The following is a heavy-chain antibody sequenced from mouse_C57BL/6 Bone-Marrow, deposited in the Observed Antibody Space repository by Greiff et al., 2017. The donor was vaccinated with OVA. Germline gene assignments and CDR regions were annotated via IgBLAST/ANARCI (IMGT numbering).Heavy chain of an antibody. CDR3: ARLVAGAMDY. CDR2: IHPNSGST. J-gene: IGHJ4*01. CDR1: GYTFTSYW. V-gene: IGHV1-64*01. Sequence: QVQLQQPGAELVKPGASVKLSCTASGYTFTSYWMHWVQQRPGQGLEWIGLIHPNSGSTNYTEKFKSKATLTVDKSSSTAYMQLSSLSSDDSAVYYCARLVAGAMDYWGQGTSVTVSS. D-gene: IGHD1-3*01.